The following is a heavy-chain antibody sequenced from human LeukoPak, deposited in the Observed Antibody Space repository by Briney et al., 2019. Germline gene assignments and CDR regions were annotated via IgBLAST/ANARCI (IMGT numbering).Heavy chain of an antibody. CDR3: AREAAVAATGRSRFDS. CDR1: GFTFSSYA. V-gene: IGHV3-23*01. CDR2: ITGYCSTT. Sequence: GGSLRLSCAASGFTFSSYAMSWVRHPPGKGLEWVSTITGYCSTTYYADSLKGRFTISRDNTKNTLYLQMNRLRAEDRALYNCAREAAVAATGRSRFDSWGQGTLVTVSS. D-gene: IGHD6-13*01. J-gene: IGHJ5*01.